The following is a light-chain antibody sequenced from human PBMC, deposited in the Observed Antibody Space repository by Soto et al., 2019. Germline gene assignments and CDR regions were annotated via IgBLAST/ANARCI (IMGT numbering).Light chain of an antibody. CDR1: QSVSSY. CDR3: QHRSRWPLT. CDR2: DAS. J-gene: IGKJ4*01. Sequence: EIVLTQSPATLSLPPGERATLSCRASQSVSSYLAWYQQKPGQAPRLLIYDASNRATGVPARFSGSGSGTGFTLTISGLEPEDFAVYYCQHRSRWPLTFGGGTKVEIK. V-gene: IGKV3-11*01.